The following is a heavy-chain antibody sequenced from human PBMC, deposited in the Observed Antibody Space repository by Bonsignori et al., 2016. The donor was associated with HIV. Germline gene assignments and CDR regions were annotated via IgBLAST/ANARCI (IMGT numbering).Heavy chain of an antibody. CDR2: IIPMTEIP. D-gene: IGHD3-22*01. Sequence: QVQMVQSGAEVKKPVSSVTVSCKTSGGTFSRFALSWVRQAPGQGPEWMGGIIPMTEIPNYAQKFEGRVTITADESTTTSYMELSGLTSEDTAVYYCATDRDRSSWSLDFWGQGTLVTVSS. CDR3: ATDRDRSSWSLDF. CDR1: GGTFSRFA. V-gene: IGHV1-69*01. J-gene: IGHJ4*02.